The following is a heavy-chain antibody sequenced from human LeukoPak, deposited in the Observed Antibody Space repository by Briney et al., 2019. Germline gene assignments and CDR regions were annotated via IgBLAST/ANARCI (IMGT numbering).Heavy chain of an antibody. CDR2: ISSSSSYI. CDR1: GFTFSDYY. CDR3: ARAWNMWYFDY. D-gene: IGHD1-1*01. V-gene: IGHV3-11*06. Sequence: GGSLRLSCAASGFTFSDYYMSWIRQVPGKGLEWVSSISSSSSYIYYADSVKGRFTISRDNAKNSLYLQMISLRAEDTAVYYCARAWNMWYFDYWGQGTLVTVSS. J-gene: IGHJ4*02.